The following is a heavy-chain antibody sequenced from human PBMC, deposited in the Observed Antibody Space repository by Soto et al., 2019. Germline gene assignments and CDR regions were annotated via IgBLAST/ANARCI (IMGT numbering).Heavy chain of an antibody. CDR1: GGTFSSYT. J-gene: IGHJ4*02. CDR2: SVPITGMT. D-gene: IGHD2-15*01. Sequence: QVQLVQSGAEVKKPGSSVRVSCTPSGGTFSSYTISWVRQAPGQGLEWMGRSVPITGMTRYAQKFQGRLTLTAVTSTTTAYLELSSLTSEDSAVYFCSRGVASLVDSWGQGTQVTVSS. V-gene: IGHV1-69*02. CDR3: SRGVASLVDS.